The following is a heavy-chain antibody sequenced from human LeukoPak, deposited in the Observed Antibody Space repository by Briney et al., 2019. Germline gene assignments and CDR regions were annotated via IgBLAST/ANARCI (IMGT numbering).Heavy chain of an antibody. V-gene: IGHV1-46*01. CDR3: ARVLSLGVVPFGY. Sequence: GASVTVSRKASRYTFTSYYMHWVRQAPCQGLEWMGIINPSGGSTSYAQKFQGRVTMTRDTSTSTVYMELSSLRSEDTAVYYCARVLSLGVVPFGYWGQGTLVTVSS. CDR1: RYTFTSYY. J-gene: IGHJ4*02. D-gene: IGHD3-3*01. CDR2: INPSGGST.